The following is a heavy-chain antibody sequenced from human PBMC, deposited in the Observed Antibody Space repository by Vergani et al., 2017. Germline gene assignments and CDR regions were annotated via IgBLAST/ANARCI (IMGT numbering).Heavy chain of an antibody. CDR2: IYHSGST. J-gene: IGHJ5*02. V-gene: IGHV4-38-2*02. CDR1: GYSISSGYY. CDR3: ARTPSVVVAAIGSYNWFDP. D-gene: IGHD2-15*01. Sequence: QVQLQESGPGLVKPSETLSLTCTVSGYSISSGYYWGWIRQPPGKGLEWIGSIYHSGSTYYNPSLKSRVTISVDTSKNQFSLKLSSVTAADTAVYYCARTPSVVVAAIGSYNWFDPWGQGTLVTVSS.